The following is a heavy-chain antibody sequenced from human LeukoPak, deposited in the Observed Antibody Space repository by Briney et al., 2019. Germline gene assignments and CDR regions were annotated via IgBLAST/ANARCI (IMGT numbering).Heavy chain of an antibody. V-gene: IGHV4-34*01. D-gene: IGHD3-22*01. Sequence: SETLSLTCAVYGGSFSGYYWSWIRQPPGKGLEWIGEINHSGSTNYNPSLKSRVTISVDTSKNQFSLKLSSVTAADTAVYYCARDRGVTMIVVVRMRAAFDIWGQGTMVTVSS. CDR1: GGSFSGYY. CDR2: INHSGST. CDR3: ARDRGVTMIVVVRMRAAFDI. J-gene: IGHJ3*02.